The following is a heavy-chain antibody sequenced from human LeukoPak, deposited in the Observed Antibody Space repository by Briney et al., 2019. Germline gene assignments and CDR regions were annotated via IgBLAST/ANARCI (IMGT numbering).Heavy chain of an antibody. CDR1: GFTFSSYG. CDR2: ISYDGSNK. Sequence: QPGGSLRLSCAASGFTFSSYGMHWVRQAPGKGLEWVAVISYDGSNKYYADSVKGRFTISRDNSKNTLYLQMNSLRAEDTAVYYCAKDGGYFDWLNWFDPWGQGTLVTVSS. D-gene: IGHD3-9*01. V-gene: IGHV3-30*18. CDR3: AKDGGYFDWLNWFDP. J-gene: IGHJ5*02.